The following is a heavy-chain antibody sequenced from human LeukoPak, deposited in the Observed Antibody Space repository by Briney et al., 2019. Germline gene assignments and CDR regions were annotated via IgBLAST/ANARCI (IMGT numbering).Heavy chain of an antibody. CDR3: AREGVRKGLDY. D-gene: IGHD1-14*01. V-gene: IGHV3-48*03. Sequence: GGSLILSCAAPVSTLSSSEMARVRQAPGRGLGGVSYISGSGTTIYYADSVKGRFTISRDNAENSLYLQMNSLRAEDTAVYYCAREGVRKGLDYWGQETLVTVSS. CDR2: ISGSGTTI. CDR1: VSTLSSSE. J-gene: IGHJ4*02.